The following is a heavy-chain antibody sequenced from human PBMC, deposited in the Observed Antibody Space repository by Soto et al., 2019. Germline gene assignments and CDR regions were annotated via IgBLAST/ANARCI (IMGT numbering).Heavy chain of an antibody. CDR1: GGSISSGDYY. Sequence: QVQLQESGPGLVKPSQTLSLTCTVSGGSISSGDYYWSWIRQPPGKGLEWIGYIYYSGSTYYNPSLKSRVTISVDTSKNQFSLKLSSVTAADTAVYYCARIYSSYNYYYYGMDVWGQGTTVTVSS. D-gene: IGHD4-4*01. J-gene: IGHJ6*02. CDR2: IYYSGST. CDR3: ARIYSSYNYYYYGMDV. V-gene: IGHV4-30-4*01.